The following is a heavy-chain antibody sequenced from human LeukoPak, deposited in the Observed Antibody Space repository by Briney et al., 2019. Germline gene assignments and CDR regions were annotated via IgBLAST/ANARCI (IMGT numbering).Heavy chain of an antibody. CDR1: GFTFSSYG. CDR3: ARGNRP. D-gene: IGHD1-14*01. J-gene: IGHJ5*02. V-gene: IGHV3-NL1*01. Sequence: GGSLRLSCAASGFTFSSYGMHWVRQAPGKGLEWVSVIYSGGSTYYADSVKGRFTISRDNSKNTVYLQMNSLRAEDTAVYYCARGNRPWGQGTLVTVSS. CDR2: IYSGGST.